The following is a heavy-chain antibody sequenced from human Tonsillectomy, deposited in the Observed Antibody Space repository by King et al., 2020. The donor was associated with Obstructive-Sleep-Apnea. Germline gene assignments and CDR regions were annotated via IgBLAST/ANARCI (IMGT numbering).Heavy chain of an antibody. CDR1: GGSISSSSYY. J-gene: IGHJ4*02. D-gene: IGHD3-22*01. CDR3: ARDPKQYYYDSSGYYYYFDY. CDR2: IYYSGST. V-gene: IGHV4-39*07. Sequence: LQLQESGPGLVKPSETLSLTCTVSGGSISSSSYYWGWIRQPPGKGLEWIGSIYYSGSTYYNPSLKSRVTISVDTSKNQFSLKLSSVTAADTAVYYCARDPKQYYYDSSGYYYYFDYWGQGTLVTVSS.